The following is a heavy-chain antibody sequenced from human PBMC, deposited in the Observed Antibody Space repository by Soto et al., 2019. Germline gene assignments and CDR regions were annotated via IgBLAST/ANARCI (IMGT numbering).Heavy chain of an antibody. Sequence: GASVKVSCKASGGTFSSYAISWVRQAPGQGLEWMGGIIPIFGTANYAQKFQGRVTITADESTSTAYMELSSLRSEDTAVYYCARDVARWELPDAFDIWGKGTMVTVSS. CDR1: GGTFSSYA. V-gene: IGHV1-69*13. CDR2: IIPIFGTA. CDR3: ARDVARWELPDAFDI. D-gene: IGHD1-26*01. J-gene: IGHJ3*02.